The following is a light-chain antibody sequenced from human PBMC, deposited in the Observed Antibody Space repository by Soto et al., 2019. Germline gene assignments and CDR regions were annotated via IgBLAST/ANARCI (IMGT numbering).Light chain of an antibody. Sequence: EIVLTQSPGTMSLSPWEIAALSCRASQSVSGSYLAWYQQKPGLAPRLLIYGASNRATGIPDRFSGSGSETDFTLTISRLEPEDFAMYYCQQYGASPTFGQGTKVDIK. CDR3: QQYGASPT. J-gene: IGKJ1*01. CDR2: GAS. CDR1: QSVSGSY. V-gene: IGKV3-20*01.